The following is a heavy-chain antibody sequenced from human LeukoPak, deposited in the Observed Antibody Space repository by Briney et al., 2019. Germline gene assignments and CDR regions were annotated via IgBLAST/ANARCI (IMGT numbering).Heavy chain of an antibody. CDR2: INHSGST. CDR1: GGSISSSSYY. D-gene: IGHD6-13*01. J-gene: IGHJ5*02. CDR3: ARGCSLLGRPPKDLEPQQLVTHVGFDP. V-gene: IGHV4-39*07. Sequence: SETLSLTCTVSGGSISSSSYYWSWIRQPPGKGLEWIGEINHSGSTNYNPSLKSRVTISVDTSKNQFSLKLSSVTAADTVVYYCARGCSLLGRPPKDLEPQQLVTHVGFDPWGQGTLVTVSS.